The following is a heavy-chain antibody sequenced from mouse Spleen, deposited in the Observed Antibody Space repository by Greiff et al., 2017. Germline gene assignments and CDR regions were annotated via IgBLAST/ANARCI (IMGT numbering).Heavy chain of an antibody. CDR2: ISDGGSYT. D-gene: IGHD2-12*01. J-gene: IGHJ3*01. CDR1: GFTFSSYA. Sequence: EVHLVESGGGLVKPGGSLKLSCAASGFTFSSYAMSWVRQTPEKRLEWVATISDGGSYTYYPDNVKGRFTISRDNAKNNLYLQMSHLKSEDTAMYYCARSRRDPWFAYWGQGTLVTVSA. V-gene: IGHV5-4*01. CDR3: ARSRRDPWFAY.